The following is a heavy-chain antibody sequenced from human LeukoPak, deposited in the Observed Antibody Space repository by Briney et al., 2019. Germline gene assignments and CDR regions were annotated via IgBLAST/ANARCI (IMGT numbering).Heavy chain of an antibody. CDR2: MNPNSGNT. D-gene: IGHD5-12*01. J-gene: IGHJ4*02. CDR3: ARGESGYEFDY. V-gene: IGHV1-8*03. Sequence: ASVKVSCKASGYTFTGYYMHWVRQAPGQGLEWMGWMNPNSGNTGYAQKFQGRVTITRNTSISTAYMELSSLRSEDTAVYYCARGESGYEFDYWGQGTLVTVSS. CDR1: GYTFTGYY.